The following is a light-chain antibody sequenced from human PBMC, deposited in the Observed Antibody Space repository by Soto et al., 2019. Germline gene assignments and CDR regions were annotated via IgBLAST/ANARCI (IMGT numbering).Light chain of an antibody. CDR1: QSISSDH. V-gene: IGKV3D-20*02. Sequence: EIVLTQSPGILSLSPGERATLACRASQSISSDHLAWYQQRPGQSPRLLIYGASSRTTGVPDRFSGSGSGTDFTLTISRLEHEDFEVYYCQQYNNWHQTLGQGTKVDIK. CDR3: QQYNNWHQT. J-gene: IGKJ1*01. CDR2: GAS.